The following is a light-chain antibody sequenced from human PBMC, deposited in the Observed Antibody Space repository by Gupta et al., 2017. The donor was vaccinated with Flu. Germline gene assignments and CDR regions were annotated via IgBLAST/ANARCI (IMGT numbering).Light chain of an antibody. J-gene: IGKJ2*01. Sequence: EIVMTQSPVTLSLSPGETATLSCRASQSVRHYLSWFQQKPGQAPRLIIYDTSKRANGIPGRFSGSGSGTDFTLTSSRREPDDSAVYYWQQRLSRDTFGQGSKMEI. CDR2: DTS. CDR1: QSVRHY. V-gene: IGKV3-11*01. CDR3: QQRLSRDT.